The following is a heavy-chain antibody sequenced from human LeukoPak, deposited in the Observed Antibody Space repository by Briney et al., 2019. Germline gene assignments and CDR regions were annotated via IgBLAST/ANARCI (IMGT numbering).Heavy chain of an antibody. V-gene: IGHV3-9*01. CDR3: AKGVVAATRPYYYGMDV. CDR2: NRPNSGSI. CDR1: GFSFDDYY. J-gene: IGHJ6*02. Sequence: ARSLRLSCTASGFSFDDYYLNWVRQPPGKGLECVPGNRPNSGSIGYADSVKGRFTTSRDNAKTSLYLQMNSLRAEDTALYYCAKGVVAATRPYYYGMDVWGQGTTVTVS. D-gene: IGHD2-15*01.